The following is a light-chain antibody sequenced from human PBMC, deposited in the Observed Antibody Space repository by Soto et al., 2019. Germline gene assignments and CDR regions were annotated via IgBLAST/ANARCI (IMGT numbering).Light chain of an antibody. V-gene: IGKV1-39*01. CDR3: QQSYSTPL. J-gene: IGKJ1*01. CDR1: QSISSY. CDR2: AAS. Sequence: DIQITHSPSSLSASVGDRVTITCRASQSISSYLNWYQQKPGKAPKLLIYAASSLQSGVPSRFSGSGSGTDFTLTISSLQPEDFATYYCQQSYSTPLFGQGTTV.